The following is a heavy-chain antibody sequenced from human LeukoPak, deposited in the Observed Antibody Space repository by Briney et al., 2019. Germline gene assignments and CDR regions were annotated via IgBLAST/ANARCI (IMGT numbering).Heavy chain of an antibody. J-gene: IGHJ4*02. Sequence: PSETLSLTCAVYGGSFSGYYWSWIRQPPGKGLEWIGYIYYSGSTNYNPSLKSRVTISVDTSKNQFSLKLSSVTAADTAVYYCARGGITMVRGVIRFYYFDYWGQGTLVTVSS. CDR3: ARGGITMVRGVIRFYYFDY. D-gene: IGHD3-10*01. CDR2: IYYSGST. V-gene: IGHV4-59*01. CDR1: GGSFSGYY.